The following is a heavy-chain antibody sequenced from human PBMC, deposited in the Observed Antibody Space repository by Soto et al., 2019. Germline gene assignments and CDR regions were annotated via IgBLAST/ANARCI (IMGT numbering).Heavy chain of an antibody. CDR3: ARGGFSSSIRFDY. V-gene: IGHV1-18*01. CDR2: IATFNGDT. CDR1: SYTFSSYA. J-gene: IGHJ4*01. Sequence: GASVKVSCKASSYTFSSYAINWLRQVPGQGLELMGWIATFNGDTKYAQKFQGRVTMTADTSTSAAYMELTGLKFDDTAVYYCARGGFSSSIRFDYWGQGTLVTGYS. D-gene: IGHD6-6*01.